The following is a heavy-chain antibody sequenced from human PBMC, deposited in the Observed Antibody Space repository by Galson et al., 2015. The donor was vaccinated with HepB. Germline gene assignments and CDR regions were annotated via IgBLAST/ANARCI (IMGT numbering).Heavy chain of an antibody. CDR2: INSDGSRT. J-gene: IGHJ3*02. CDR1: GFTFSTYW. CDR3: ASRVSGWEAFDI. V-gene: IGHV3-74*01. Sequence: SLRLSCAASGFTFSTYWMHWVRQAPGKGLVWVSRINSDGSRTGYADSVKGRFTISRDNSNNMLYLQMNSLRAEDTAVYYCASRVSGWEAFDIWGQGTMVTVSS. D-gene: IGHD6-19*01.